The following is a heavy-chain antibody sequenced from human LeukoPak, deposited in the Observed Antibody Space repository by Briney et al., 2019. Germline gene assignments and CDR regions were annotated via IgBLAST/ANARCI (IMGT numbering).Heavy chain of an antibody. V-gene: IGHV3-21*01. CDR1: GFSFSTYA. Sequence: GGSLRLSCAASGFSFSTYAMTWVRQPPGKGLEWVSSISRSSNSIYYADSVKGRFTISRDNAKNSLYLQMTSLRAEDTAVYYCARVDALGTARGFWGQGALVTVSS. J-gene: IGHJ4*02. CDR3: ARVDALGTARGF. D-gene: IGHD3-16*01. CDR2: ISRSSNSI.